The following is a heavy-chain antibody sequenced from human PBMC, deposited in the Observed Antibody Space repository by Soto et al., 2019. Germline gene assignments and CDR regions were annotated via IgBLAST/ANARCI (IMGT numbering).Heavy chain of an antibody. CDR3: ARGHLGEQLVLRSGYFDY. CDR1: GGTFSSYA. V-gene: IGHV1-69*06. D-gene: IGHD6-6*01. CDR2: IIPIFGTA. Sequence: QVQLVQSGAEVKKPGSSVKVSCKASGGTFSSYAISWVRQAPGQGLEWMGGIIPIFGTANYAQKFQGRVTITAAKSTSTAYMELSSLRSEDTAVYYCARGHLGEQLVLRSGYFDYWGQGTLVTVSS. J-gene: IGHJ4*02.